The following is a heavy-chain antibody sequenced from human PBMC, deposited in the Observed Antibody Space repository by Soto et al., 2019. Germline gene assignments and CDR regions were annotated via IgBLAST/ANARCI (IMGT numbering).Heavy chain of an antibody. CDR3: ARADYGTFDN. V-gene: IGHV3-64*07. Sequence: EVQLLESGGGLVQPGGSLRHSCSASGFIFRNYNMHWVRQAPGKGLEYVSGISSNGGSTFYADSVKGRFSISRDNSKNTLHLQMGSLRPEDMGTYYCARADYGTFDNWGQGTLVAVSS. CDR2: ISSNGGST. J-gene: IGHJ4*02. CDR1: GFIFRNYN. D-gene: IGHD4-17*01.